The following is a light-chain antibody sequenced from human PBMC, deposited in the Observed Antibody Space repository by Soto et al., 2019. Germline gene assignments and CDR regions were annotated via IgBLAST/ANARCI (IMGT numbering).Light chain of an antibody. CDR2: DVT. V-gene: IGLV2-11*01. CDR3: CSYAGRDTYVV. J-gene: IGLJ2*01. CDR1: SSDVGSYNY. Sequence: QSALTQPRSVSGSPGQSATISCTGTSSDVGSYNYVSWYQQHPGKAPKLMIYDVTKRPSGVPDRFSGSKSGNTASLTISGLQAEDEADYSCCSYAGRDTYVVFGGGTKVTVL.